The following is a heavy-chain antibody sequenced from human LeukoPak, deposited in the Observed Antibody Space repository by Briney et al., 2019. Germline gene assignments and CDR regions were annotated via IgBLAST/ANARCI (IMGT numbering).Heavy chain of an antibody. CDR2: INHSGST. CDR1: GGSFSGYY. CDR3: ARANIYYYDSSGYYYWPDAFDI. J-gene: IGHJ3*02. D-gene: IGHD3-22*01. Sequence: SETLSLTCAVYGGSFSGYYWSWIRQPPGKGLEWIGEINHSGSTNYNPSLKSRVTISVDTSKNQFSLKLSSVTAADTAVYYCARANIYYYDSSGYYYWPDAFDIWGQGTMVTVSS. V-gene: IGHV4-34*01.